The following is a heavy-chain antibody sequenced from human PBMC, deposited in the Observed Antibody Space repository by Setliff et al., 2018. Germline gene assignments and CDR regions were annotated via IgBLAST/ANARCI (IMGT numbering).Heavy chain of an antibody. D-gene: IGHD2-2*01. V-gene: IGHV1-18*01. CDR2: ISA. Sequence: VASVKVSCKASGYTFTNYGINWVRQAPGQGLEWMGWISAYAQKFQGRVTMTADTPTSTAYMELRSLTSDDTAVYYCARGPLDFVVVPAAAKFDSWGQGTPVTVSS. CDR3: ARGPLDFVVVPAAAKFDS. J-gene: IGHJ4*02. CDR1: GYTFTNYG.